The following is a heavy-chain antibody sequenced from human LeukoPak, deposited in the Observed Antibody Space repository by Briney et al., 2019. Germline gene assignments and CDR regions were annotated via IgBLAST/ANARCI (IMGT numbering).Heavy chain of an antibody. CDR2: MNPNSGNT. CDR1: GYTFTSYD. V-gene: IGHV1-8*01. D-gene: IGHD1-20*01. Sequence: ASVKVSCKASGYTFTSYDINWVRQATGQGLEWMGWMNPNSGNTGYAQKFQGGVTMTRNTSISTAYMELSSLRSEDTAVYYCARDGYNWNDGRFFDYWGQGTLVTVSS. CDR3: ARDGYNWNDGRFFDY. J-gene: IGHJ4*02.